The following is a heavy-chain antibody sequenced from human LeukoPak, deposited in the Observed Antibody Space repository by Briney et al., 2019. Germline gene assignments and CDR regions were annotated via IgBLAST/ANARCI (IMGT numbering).Heavy chain of an antibody. CDR3: AKDEKYGSGSYYRIWVDAFDI. CDR2: ISGSGGST. D-gene: IGHD3-10*01. J-gene: IGHJ3*02. Sequence: GGSLRLSCAASGFTFSSYAMSWVRPAPGKGLEWGSAISGSGGSTYYADPVKGRFTISRDNSKNTLYLQMNSLRAEDTAVYYCAKDEKYGSGSYYRIWVDAFDIWGQGTMVTVSS. CDR1: GFTFSSYA. V-gene: IGHV3-23*01.